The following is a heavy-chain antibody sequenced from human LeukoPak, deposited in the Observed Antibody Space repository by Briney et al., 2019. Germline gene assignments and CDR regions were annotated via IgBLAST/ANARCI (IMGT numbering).Heavy chain of an antibody. CDR3: ARVWAGGYDFFRPKDAFDI. V-gene: IGHV4-4*07. Sequence: SETLSLTCTVSGGSISSYYWSWIRQPAGKGLEWIGRIYTSGSTNYNPSLKSRVTMSVGTSKNQFSLKLSSVTAADTAVYYCARVWAGGYDFFRPKDAFDIWGQGTMVTVSS. CDR2: IYTSGST. D-gene: IGHD5-12*01. J-gene: IGHJ3*02. CDR1: GGSISSYY.